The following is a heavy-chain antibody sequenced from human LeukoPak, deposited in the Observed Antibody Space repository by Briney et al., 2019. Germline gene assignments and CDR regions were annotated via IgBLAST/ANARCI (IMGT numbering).Heavy chain of an antibody. D-gene: IGHD1-26*01. CDR2: IYYSGST. CDR1: GDSISPYY. V-gene: IGHV4-59*01. CDR3: ARILNSGSYYDLDY. J-gene: IGHJ4*02. Sequence: PSETLSLTCTVSGDSISPYYWSWIRHPPGKGLEWIGYIYYSGSTNYNPSLKSRVTISVDTSKNQFSLKLSSVTAADTAVYYCARILNSGSYYDLDYWGQGTLVTVSS.